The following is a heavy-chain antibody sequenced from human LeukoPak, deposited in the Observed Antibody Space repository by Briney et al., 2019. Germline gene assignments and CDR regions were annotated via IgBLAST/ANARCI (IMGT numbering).Heavy chain of an antibody. CDR3: ARSDRDYGSGSYYTPSLEY. V-gene: IGHV4-30-4*01. D-gene: IGHD3-10*01. CDR1: GGSLSSGDYY. J-gene: IGHJ4*02. CDR2: IYYSGST. Sequence: SETLSLTCTVSGGSLSSGDYYWSWIRQPPGKGLEWIGYIYYSGSTYYNPSLKSRVTISVDTSKNQFSLKLSSVTAADTAVYYCARSDRDYGSGSYYTPSLEYWGQGTLVIVSS.